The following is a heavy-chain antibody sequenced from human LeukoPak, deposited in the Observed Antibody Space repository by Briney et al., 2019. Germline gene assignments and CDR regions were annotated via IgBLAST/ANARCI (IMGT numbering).Heavy chain of an antibody. Sequence: ASVKVSCKASGYTFTSYGISWVRQAPGQGLEWMGWISAYNGNTNYAQKLQGRVTMTTDTSTSTAYMELRSLRSDDTAVYYCARVPHKHHYDYVWGSYRYGYYFDYWGQVTLVTVSS. CDR2: ISAYNGNT. CDR1: GYTFTSYG. CDR3: ARVPHKHHYDYVWGSYRYGYYFDY. V-gene: IGHV1-18*01. J-gene: IGHJ4*02. D-gene: IGHD3-16*02.